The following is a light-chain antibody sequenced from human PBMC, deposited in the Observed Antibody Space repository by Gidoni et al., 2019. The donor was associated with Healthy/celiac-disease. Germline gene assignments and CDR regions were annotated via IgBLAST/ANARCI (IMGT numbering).Light chain of an antibody. V-gene: IGLV1-44*01. Sequence: QSVLTQPPSASGTPGQRVTISCSGSSSNIGSNTVNWYHQLPGTAPKLLIYSNNQRPSGVPDRFSGSKSGTSASLAISGLQSEDEADYYCAAWDDSLNGRLVFGGGTKLTVL. CDR1: SSNIGSNT. J-gene: IGLJ2*01. CDR2: SNN. CDR3: AAWDDSLNGRLV.